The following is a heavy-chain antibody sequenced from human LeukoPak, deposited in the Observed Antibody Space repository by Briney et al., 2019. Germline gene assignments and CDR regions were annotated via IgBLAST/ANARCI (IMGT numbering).Heavy chain of an antibody. Sequence: PSETLSLTCTVSGGSISSSSYYWSWIRQPPGKGLEWIGEINHSGSTNYNPSLKSRVTISVDTSKNQFSLKLSSVTAADTAVYYCVGWHVWGSYRRAGYYMDVWGKGTTVTVSS. J-gene: IGHJ6*03. V-gene: IGHV4-39*07. CDR3: VGWHVWGSYRRAGYYMDV. D-gene: IGHD3-16*02. CDR2: INHSGST. CDR1: GGSISSSSYY.